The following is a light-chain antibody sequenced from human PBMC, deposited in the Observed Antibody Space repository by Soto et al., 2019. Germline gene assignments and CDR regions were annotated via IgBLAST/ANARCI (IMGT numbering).Light chain of an antibody. CDR3: QQYNNPYT. CDR1: QSVSSN. Sequence: EIVMTQSPATLSVSPGERATLSCRASQSVSSNLAWYQQKPGQAPRLLIYGASTRATGIPARFSGSGXGTEFTLTISSLQSEDFAVYYCQQYNNPYTFGQGTKLEIK. V-gene: IGKV3-15*01. J-gene: IGKJ2*01. CDR2: GAS.